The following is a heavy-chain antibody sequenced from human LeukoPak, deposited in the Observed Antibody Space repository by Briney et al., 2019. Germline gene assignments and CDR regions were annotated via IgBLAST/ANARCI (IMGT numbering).Heavy chain of an antibody. J-gene: IGHJ4*02. CDR1: GGSISSYY. V-gene: IGHV4-59*12. CDR2: IYYSGST. CDR3: ARDLAVAGTRRFDY. Sequence: SGTLSLTCTVSGGSISSYYWSWIRQPPGKGLEWIGYIYYSGSTYYNPSLKSRVTISVDTSKNQFSLKLSSVTAADTAVYYCARDLAVAGTRRFDYWGQGTLVTVSS. D-gene: IGHD6-19*01.